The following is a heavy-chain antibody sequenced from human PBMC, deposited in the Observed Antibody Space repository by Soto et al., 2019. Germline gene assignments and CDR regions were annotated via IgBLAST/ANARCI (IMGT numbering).Heavy chain of an antibody. J-gene: IGHJ4*02. Sequence: GGSLRLSCAASGFTFSTYTIHWVRQAPGKGLEWVALISYDGSNTYYADSVKGRFTISRDNSKNTLYLQMTSLRAGDTAVYFCARGSQYSNDGSGPLDSWGQGTLVTVS. CDR1: GFTFSTYT. CDR2: ISYDGSNT. CDR3: ARGSQYSNDGSGPLDS. V-gene: IGHV3-30-3*01. D-gene: IGHD3-22*01.